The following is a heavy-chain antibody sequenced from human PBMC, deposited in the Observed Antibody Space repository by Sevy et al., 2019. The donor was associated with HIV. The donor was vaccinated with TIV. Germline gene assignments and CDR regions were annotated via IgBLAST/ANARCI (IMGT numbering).Heavy chain of an antibody. Sequence: GGSLRLSCVASSGFTFSSYWMSWVRQAPGKGLEWVANIKQDGRVKYYVDSVRGRFAISTDNAKNSLYLQMNTLRADDTALYYCARGTYYYDSGGYYHDAFDLWGQGTMVNVSS. CDR3: ARGTYYYDSGGYYHDAFDL. J-gene: IGHJ3*01. CDR2: IKQDGRVK. V-gene: IGHV3-7*03. CDR1: GFTFSSYW. D-gene: IGHD3-22*01.